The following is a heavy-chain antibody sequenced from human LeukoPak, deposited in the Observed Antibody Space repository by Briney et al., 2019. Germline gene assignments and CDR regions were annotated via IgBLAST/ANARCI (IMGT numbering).Heavy chain of an antibody. CDR1: GGSITSSY. CDR3: ARHSYVQTAVVRFDY. D-gene: IGHD5-18*01. J-gene: IGHJ4*02. Sequence: WETLSLTCTVSGGSITSSYWSWIRQPPGKGLEWIGYVYYSGSTNYNPSLKSRVTISVDTSKNQFSLKLSSVTAADTAVYYCARHSYVQTAVVRFDYWGQGTLVTVSS. CDR2: VYYSGST. V-gene: IGHV4-59*01.